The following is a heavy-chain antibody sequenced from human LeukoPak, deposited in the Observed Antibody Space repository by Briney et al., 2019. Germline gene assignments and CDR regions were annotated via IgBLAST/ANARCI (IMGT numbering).Heavy chain of an antibody. CDR2: ISWNSGSI. V-gene: IGHV3-9*01. J-gene: IGHJ3*02. D-gene: IGHD3-9*01. CDR3: AKGGSGYFDSGAFDI. Sequence: PGRSLRLSSAASGFTFDDYAMHWVRQAPGKALEWVSGISWNSGSIGYADSVKGRFTISRDNAKNSLYLQMNSLRAEDTALYYCAKGGSGYFDSGAFDIWGQGTMVTVSS. CDR1: GFTFDDYA.